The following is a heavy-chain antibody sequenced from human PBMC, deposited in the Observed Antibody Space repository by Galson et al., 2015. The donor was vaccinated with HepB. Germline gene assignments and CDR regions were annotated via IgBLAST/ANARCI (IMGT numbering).Heavy chain of an antibody. V-gene: IGHV3-66*02. J-gene: IGHJ4*02. CDR1: GFTVSSNY. CDR3: ARGTPYNFDTSGYFPLYYLDY. D-gene: IGHD3-22*01. Sequence: SLRLSCAASGFTVSSNYMSWVRQAPGKGLEWVSVIYGGGSTYYADSVKGRFRISRDNSKNTLSLQMSSLRAEDTAVYYCARGTPYNFDTSGYFPLYYLDYWGQGTLVTVSS. CDR2: IYGGGST.